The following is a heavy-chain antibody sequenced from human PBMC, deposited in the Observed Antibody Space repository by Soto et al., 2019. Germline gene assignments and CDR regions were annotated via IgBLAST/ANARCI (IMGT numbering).Heavy chain of an antibody. Sequence: KPSETLSLTCTVSGGSISSGGYYWSWIRQHPGKGLEWIGYIYYSGGTYYNPSLKSRVTISVDTSKNQFSLKLSSVTAADTAVYYCARVNPNWSDAFDIWGQGTMVTVSS. CDR1: GGSISSGGYY. V-gene: IGHV4-31*03. D-gene: IGHD1-1*01. CDR3: ARVNPNWSDAFDI. J-gene: IGHJ3*02. CDR2: IYYSGGT.